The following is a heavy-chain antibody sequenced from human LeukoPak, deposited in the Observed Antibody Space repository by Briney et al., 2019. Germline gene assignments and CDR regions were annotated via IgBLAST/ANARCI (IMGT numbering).Heavy chain of an antibody. CDR3: ARADMVRGVHPYYYYGMDV. CDR1: GGTFSSYA. Sequence: SVKVSCKGSGGTFSSYAISWVRQAPGQGLEWMGGIIPIFGTANNAQKFQGRVTITADESTSTAYMELSSLRSEDTAVYYCARADMVRGVHPYYYYGMDVWGKGTTVTVSS. D-gene: IGHD3-10*01. J-gene: IGHJ6*04. V-gene: IGHV1-69*13. CDR2: IIPIFGTA.